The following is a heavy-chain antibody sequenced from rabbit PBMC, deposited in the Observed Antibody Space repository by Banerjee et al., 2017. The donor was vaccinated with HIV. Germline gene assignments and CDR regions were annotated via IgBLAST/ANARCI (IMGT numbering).Heavy chain of an antibody. V-gene: IGHV1S40*01. D-gene: IGHD6-1*01. J-gene: IGHJ3*01. CDR1: GFTLSSYS. CDR3: ARGVYVGYGVYGYATHGMDL. CDR2: IDPVFGST. Sequence: QSLEESGGGLVQPGGSLKLSCTASGFTLSSYSMQWVRQAPGKGLEWIGYIDPVFGSTYYASWVNGRFTIAKTSSTTVTLQMTSLTASDTATYFCARGVYVGYGVYGYATHGMDLWGQGTLVTVS.